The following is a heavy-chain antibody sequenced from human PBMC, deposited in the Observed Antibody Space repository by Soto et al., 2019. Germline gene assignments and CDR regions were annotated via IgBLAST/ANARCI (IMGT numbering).Heavy chain of an antibody. V-gene: IGHV4-39*01. CDR1: GASITSTTYF. CDR3: AKNLPRTGRFDY. CDR2: IYYSGKT. Sequence: PSETLSLTCTLSGASITSTTYFWAWIRKPPGKGLEWAGSIYYSGKTHYNPSLKSRVTISVDRSKNQFSLQMSSVTAADTAVYYCAKNLPRTGRFDYWGQGSLVTVSS. J-gene: IGHJ4*02.